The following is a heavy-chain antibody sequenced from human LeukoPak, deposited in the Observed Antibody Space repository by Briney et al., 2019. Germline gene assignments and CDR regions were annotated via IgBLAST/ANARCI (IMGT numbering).Heavy chain of an antibody. J-gene: IGHJ4*02. CDR3: ARDLTYSSGWYEFDY. CDR2: IWYDGSNK. D-gene: IGHD6-13*01. Sequence: PGGSLRLSCAASGFTFSSYGMHWVRQAPGKGQERVAVIWYDGSNKYYADSVKGRFTISRDNSKNTLYLQMNSLRAEDTAVYYCARDLTYSSGWYEFDYWGQGTLVTVSS. V-gene: IGHV3-33*01. CDR1: GFTFSSYG.